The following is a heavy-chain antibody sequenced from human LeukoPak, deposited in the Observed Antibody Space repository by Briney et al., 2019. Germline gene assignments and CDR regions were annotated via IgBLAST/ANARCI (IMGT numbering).Heavy chain of an antibody. D-gene: IGHD3-10*01. CDR3: AREGYYGSGSYPIDY. Sequence: SETLSLPCTVSGGSISSYYWCWIRQPPGKGLEWIGYIYYSGSTNYNPSLKSRVTISVDTSKNQFSLKLSSVTAADTAVYYCAREGYYGSGSYPIDYWGPVTLVTVSS. CDR1: GGSISSYY. V-gene: IGHV4-59*01. J-gene: IGHJ4*02. CDR2: IYYSGST.